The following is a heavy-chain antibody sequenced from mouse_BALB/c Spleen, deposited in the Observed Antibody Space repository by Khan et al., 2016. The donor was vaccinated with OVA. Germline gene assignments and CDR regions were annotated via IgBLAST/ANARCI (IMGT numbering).Heavy chain of an antibody. CDR1: GFTFSSYA. V-gene: IGHV5-9-3*01. Sequence: EVQLVESGGGLVKPGGSLKLSCAAPGFTFSSYAMSWVHQTPEKRLEWVATINSDGTYTYYPDSVKGRFTISRDNAKNTLYLQMSSLRSEDTAMYYCARHNFGPFAYWGQGTLVTVSA. CDR2: INSDGTYT. J-gene: IGHJ3*01. CDR3: ARHNFGPFAY. D-gene: IGHD1-3*01.